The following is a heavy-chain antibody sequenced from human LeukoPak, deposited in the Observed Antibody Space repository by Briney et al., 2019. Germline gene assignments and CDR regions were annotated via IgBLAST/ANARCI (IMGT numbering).Heavy chain of an antibody. Sequence: ASVKVSCKASGYTFTNFDINWVGQATGQGLEWMGWMNPKTGNTGSAQNLQGRVTITGNTSISTAYMELSSLRSEDTAVYYCVRIDYSNAFDIWGQGTMVTVSS. CDR3: VRIDYSNAFDI. CDR1: GYTFTNFD. V-gene: IGHV1-8*01. CDR2: MNPKTGNT. D-gene: IGHD4-11*01. J-gene: IGHJ3*02.